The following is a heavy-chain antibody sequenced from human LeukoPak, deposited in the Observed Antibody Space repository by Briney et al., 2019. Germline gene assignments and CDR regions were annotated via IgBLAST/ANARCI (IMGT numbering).Heavy chain of an antibody. J-gene: IGHJ4*02. V-gene: IGHV3-49*03. D-gene: IGHD6-6*01. Sequence: GGSLRLSCTASGFTFCDYAMSWFRQAPGKGLEWVGFIRSRAYGGTTEDAASVKGRFTISRDDSKSIAYLQMNSLKIEDTAVYYCTREGPSGLAARPDSWGQGTLVTVSS. CDR1: GFTFCDYA. CDR3: TREGPSGLAARPDS. CDR2: IRSRAYGGTT.